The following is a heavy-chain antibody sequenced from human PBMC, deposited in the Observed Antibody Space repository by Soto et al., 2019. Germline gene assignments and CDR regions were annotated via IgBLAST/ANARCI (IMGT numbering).Heavy chain of an antibody. D-gene: IGHD4-17*01. J-gene: IGHJ5*02. CDR3: ARTKPVNNGIDV. CDR1: GFIISSNN. Sequence: EVQLEDTGGGLIQPGGSLRLSCAASGFIISSNNMNWVRQAPGTGLEWVSIINSGDSTSYAGSVKGRFTISRDNSKNTVFLQRHGLKAEDTAVYYCARTKPVNNGIDVWGPGTPVTVSS. V-gene: IGHV3-53*02. CDR2: INSGDST.